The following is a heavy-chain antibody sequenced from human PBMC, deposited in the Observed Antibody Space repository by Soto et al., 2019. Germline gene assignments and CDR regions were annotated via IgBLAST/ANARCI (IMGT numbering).Heavy chain of an antibody. V-gene: IGHV1-18*01. CDR1: GYTFTSYG. J-gene: IGHJ3*02. CDR3: AREGGGGLWSGAFDI. D-gene: IGHD2-21*01. CDR2: ISAYNGNT. Sequence: ALVNVSCKASGYTFTSYGISWVRQAPCLWLEWMGWISAYNGNTNYAQKLQGRVTMTTDTSTSTAYMELRSLRSDDTAVYYCAREGGGGLWSGAFDIRGQGTMVSVSS.